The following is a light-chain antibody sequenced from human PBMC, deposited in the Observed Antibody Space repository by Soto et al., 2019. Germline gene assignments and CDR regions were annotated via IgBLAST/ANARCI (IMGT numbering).Light chain of an antibody. V-gene: IGKV3-15*01. CDR3: QQFHYWWT. CDR1: QNIDNK. J-gene: IGKJ1*01. Sequence: TQSPGTLSVSPGERATLSCRASQNIDNKLVWYQQKPGQVPRLLIYDASTRATGIPARFSGSGSGTEFTLTISSLQSEDFAFYYCQQFHYWWTFGQGTKVDIK. CDR2: DAS.